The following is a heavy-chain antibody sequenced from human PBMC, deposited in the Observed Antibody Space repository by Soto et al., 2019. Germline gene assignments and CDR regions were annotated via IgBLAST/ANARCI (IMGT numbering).Heavy chain of an antibody. Sequence: EVQMVESGGGLVEPGGSLRLSCAASGFVFKNARMSWARQAPGGGLEWVGHIRSSGERGTTDDAAPLKGKFTNSRDDSQNTLYLQMNSLKTEDTAVYFCYHYGSGSYSTDYWGQGTLVTVSS. CDR1: GFVFKNAR. J-gene: IGHJ4*02. V-gene: IGHV3-15*07. CDR2: IRSSGERGTT. CDR3: YHYGSGSYSTDY. D-gene: IGHD3-10*01.